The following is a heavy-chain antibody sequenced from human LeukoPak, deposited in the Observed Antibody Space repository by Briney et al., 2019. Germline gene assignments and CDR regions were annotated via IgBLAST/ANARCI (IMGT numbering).Heavy chain of an antibody. CDR2: ISAYNGNT. J-gene: IGHJ5*02. Sequence: ASVKVSCKASGYTFTSYGISWLRQAPGRGLEWMGWISAYNGNTNYAQKLQGRVTMTTDTSTSTAYMELSSLRSEGTAVYYCARDFNTASDNWFDPWGQGTLVTVSS. V-gene: IGHV1-18*01. CDR1: GYTFTSYG. D-gene: IGHD5-18*01. CDR3: ARDFNTASDNWFDP.